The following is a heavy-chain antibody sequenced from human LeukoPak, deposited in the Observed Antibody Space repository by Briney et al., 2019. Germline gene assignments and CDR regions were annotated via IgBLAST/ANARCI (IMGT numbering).Heavy chain of an antibody. V-gene: IGHV3-30*04. CDR2: ISYDGSNE. CDR3: ARDLEGSGSFYRPSYDY. CDR1: GFTFSSYV. J-gene: IGHJ4*02. D-gene: IGHD3-10*01. Sequence: PGGSLRLSCAASGFTFSSYVMHWVCQAPGEGLEWVAIISYDGSNEYYADSVKGRFTISRDNSKNTLYLQMNSLRAADTAVYYCARDLEGSGSFYRPSYDYWGQGTLVTVSS.